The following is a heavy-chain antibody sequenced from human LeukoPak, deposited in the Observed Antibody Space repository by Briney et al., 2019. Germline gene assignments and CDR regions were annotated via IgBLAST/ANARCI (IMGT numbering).Heavy chain of an antibody. Sequence: GGSLRLSCAASGFTFSSYAMSWVRQAPGKGLEWVSAISGSGGSTYYADSVKGRFTISRDNSKNTLYLQMNSLRAEDTAVYYCAKRPEAYGSGSYFSIDNWFDPWGQGTLVTVSS. CDR1: GFTFSSYA. J-gene: IGHJ5*02. V-gene: IGHV3-23*01. D-gene: IGHD3-10*01. CDR2: ISGSGGST. CDR3: AKRPEAYGSGSYFSIDNWFDP.